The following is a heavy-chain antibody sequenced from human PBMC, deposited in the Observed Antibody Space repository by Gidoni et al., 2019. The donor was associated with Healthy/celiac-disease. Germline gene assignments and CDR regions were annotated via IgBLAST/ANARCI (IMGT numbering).Heavy chain of an antibody. CDR1: GFTFSSYS. CDR3: ARDQRDYYDSSGYPN. Sequence: EVQLVESGGGLVKPGGSLRLSCAASGFTFSSYSMNWVRQAPGKGLEWVSSISSSSSYIYYADSVKGRFTISRDNAKNSLYLQMNSLRAEDTAVYYCARDQRDYYDSSGYPNWGQGTLVTVSS. V-gene: IGHV3-21*01. D-gene: IGHD3-22*01. CDR2: ISSSSSYI. J-gene: IGHJ4*02.